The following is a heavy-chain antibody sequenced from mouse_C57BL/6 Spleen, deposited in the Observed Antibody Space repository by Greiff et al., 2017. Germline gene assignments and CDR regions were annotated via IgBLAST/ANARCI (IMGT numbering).Heavy chain of an antibody. Sequence: QVHVKQSGAELAKPGASVKLSCKASGYTFTSYWMHWVKQRPGQGLEWIGYINPSSGYTKYNQKFKDKATLTADKSSSTAYMQLSSLTYEDSAVYYCASQLTGRAMDYWGQGTSVTVSS. CDR3: ASQLTGRAMDY. CDR1: GYTFTSYW. CDR2: INPSSGYT. D-gene: IGHD4-1*01. V-gene: IGHV1-7*01. J-gene: IGHJ4*01.